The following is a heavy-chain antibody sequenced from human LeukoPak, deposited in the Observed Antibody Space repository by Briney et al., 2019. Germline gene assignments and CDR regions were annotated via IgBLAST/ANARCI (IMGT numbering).Heavy chain of an antibody. D-gene: IGHD3-22*01. V-gene: IGHV1-3*01. CDR1: GYTFTSYS. J-gene: IGHJ4*02. Sequence: ASVKVSCKASGYTFTSYSTHWVRQAPGQRPEWMGWINAGNGNTEYSQNFQGRVTITTDTSATTAYMELTSLISEDTAVYFCGRANPSYYDSSGPDYWGQGTLVNVSS. CDR2: INAGNGNT. CDR3: GRANPSYYDSSGPDY.